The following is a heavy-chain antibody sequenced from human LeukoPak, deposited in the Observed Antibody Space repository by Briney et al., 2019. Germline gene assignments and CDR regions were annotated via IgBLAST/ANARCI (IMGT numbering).Heavy chain of an antibody. D-gene: IGHD6-13*01. Sequence: ASVKVSCKASGYTFTSYDINWVRQATGQGLEWMGWMNPNSGNTGYAQKFQGRVTMTRNTSISTAYMELSSLRSEDTAVYYCARGGSWRTENAFDIWGQGTMVTVSS. V-gene: IGHV1-8*01. CDR2: MNPNSGNT. CDR3: ARGGSWRTENAFDI. CDR1: GYTFTSYD. J-gene: IGHJ3*02.